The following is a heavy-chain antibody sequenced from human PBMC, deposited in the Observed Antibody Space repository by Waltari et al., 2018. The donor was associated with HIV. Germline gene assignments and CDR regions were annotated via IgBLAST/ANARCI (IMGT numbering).Heavy chain of an antibody. CDR1: GYTFTNYA. D-gene: IGHD6-19*01. J-gene: IGHJ4*02. CDR3: ARKERGAVHPFDY. Sequence: QVQLVQSGAEVKKPGASVKVSCKASGYTFTNYAIHWVRQAPGQRLEWMGYINAGNGDTKYSQSFQGRVTISRDTSASTVYMELSSLISEDTALYYCARKERGAVHPFDYWGQGALVTVSS. CDR2: INAGNGDT. V-gene: IGHV1-3*01.